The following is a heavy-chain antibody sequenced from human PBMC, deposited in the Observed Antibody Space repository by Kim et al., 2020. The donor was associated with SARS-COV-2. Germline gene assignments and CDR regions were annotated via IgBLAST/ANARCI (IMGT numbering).Heavy chain of an antibody. J-gene: IGHJ6*02. V-gene: IGHV7-4-1*01. CDR2: INTNTGNP. CDR3: ARGDGARGPIAAAGYYYYYGMDV. Sequence: ASVKVSCKASGYTFTSYAMNWVRQAPGQGLEWMGWINTNTGNPTYAQGFTGRFVFSLDTSVSTAYLQICSLKAEDTAVYYCARGDGARGPIAAAGYYYYYGMDVWGQGTTVTVSS. D-gene: IGHD6-13*01. CDR1: GYTFTSYA.